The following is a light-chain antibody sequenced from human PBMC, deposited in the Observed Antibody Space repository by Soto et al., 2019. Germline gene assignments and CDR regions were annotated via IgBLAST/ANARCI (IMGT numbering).Light chain of an antibody. Sequence: EIVLTQSPGTLSLSPGERATLSCRASQSVSSSYLAWYQQKPGQAPRLLIYDASSRATGIPDRFSGGGSGTYFTLTISRLEPEDFALYYCQQYGSSPPWTFGQGTKVEIK. J-gene: IGKJ1*01. V-gene: IGKV3-20*01. CDR1: QSVSSSY. CDR2: DAS. CDR3: QQYGSSPPWT.